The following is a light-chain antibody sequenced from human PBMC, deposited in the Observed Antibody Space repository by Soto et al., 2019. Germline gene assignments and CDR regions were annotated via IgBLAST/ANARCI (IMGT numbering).Light chain of an antibody. J-gene: IGKJ3*01. CDR1: QSVSSS. CDR2: DAS. Sequence: EIVLTQSPATLSLSPGERATLSCRASQSVSSSLAWYQQKPGQTPRLLIYDASNRATGIPPRFSGSGSGTDFTLTISSLEPEDFAVYYCQQRSNWPPFNFGPATKVDLK. V-gene: IGKV3-11*01. CDR3: QQRSNWPPFN.